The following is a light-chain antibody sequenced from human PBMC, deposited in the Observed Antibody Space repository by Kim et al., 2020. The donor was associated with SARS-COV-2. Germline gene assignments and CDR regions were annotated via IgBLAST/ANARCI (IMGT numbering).Light chain of an antibody. CDR3: MYGTHWPPSFT. CDR1: QSLGVSDGKTD. J-gene: IGKJ4*01. V-gene: IGKV2-30*01. Sequence: SISCRSSQSLGVSDGKTDLNWFHQRRGQSPRRLIYKVSNRDSGVPDRFSGSGSGTDLTLKISRVEAEDVGVYDCMYGTHWPPSFTFGGGTKVDIK. CDR2: KVS.